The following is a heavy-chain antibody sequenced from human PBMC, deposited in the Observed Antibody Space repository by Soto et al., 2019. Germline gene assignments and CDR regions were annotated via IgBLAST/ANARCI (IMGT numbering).Heavy chain of an antibody. CDR1: GFTVSSKY. V-gene: IGHV3-66*01. CDR2: IQSGGYT. D-gene: IGHD2-15*01. J-gene: IGHJ6*04. CDR3: RRDDVCCSGGGCYGGPRDV. Sequence: EVQLVESGGGLVQPGGSLRLSCAASGFTVSSKYMSWVRQAPGKGLEWVSLIQSGGYTYYADSVKARVTISSDSSENTLFLQMNSLRVEDTAMYYCRRDDVCCSGGGCYGGPRDVWGKGTTFTVSA.